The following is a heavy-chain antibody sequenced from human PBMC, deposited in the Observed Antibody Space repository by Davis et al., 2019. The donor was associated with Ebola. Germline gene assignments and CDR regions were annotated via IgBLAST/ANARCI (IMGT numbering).Heavy chain of an antibody. D-gene: IGHD3-22*01. CDR3: ARVGYYYDSSGYHAGGMDV. V-gene: IGHV4-59*01. CDR2: IYYSGST. J-gene: IGHJ6*04. Sequence: MPSETLSLTCAVSGGSISSYYWSWIRQPPGKGLEWIGYIYYSGSTNYNPSLKSRVTISVDTSKNQFSLKLSSVTAADTAVYYWARVGYYYDSSGYHAGGMDVWGKGTTVTVSS. CDR1: GGSISSYY.